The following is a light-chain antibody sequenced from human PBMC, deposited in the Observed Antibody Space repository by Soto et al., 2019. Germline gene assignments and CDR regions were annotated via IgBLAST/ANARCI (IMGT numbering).Light chain of an antibody. J-gene: IGKJ1*01. V-gene: IGKV3D-20*02. CDR3: QQRSNWPT. CDR1: QSVRSSY. CDR2: GAS. Sequence: ETVLTQSPGTLSLTPGERVTLSCRASQSVRSSYLAWYQQKPGQAPRLLIYGASGRATGIPDRFSGSGSGTDFTLTISSLEPEDFAVYYCQQRSNWPTFGQGTKVEIK.